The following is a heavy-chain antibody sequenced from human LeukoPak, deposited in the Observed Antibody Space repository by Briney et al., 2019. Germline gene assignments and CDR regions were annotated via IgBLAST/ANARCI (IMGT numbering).Heavy chain of an antibody. CDR3: AGDAQSNYDFWSGYFPIDY. CDR1: GFTFSSYS. V-gene: IGHV3-21*01. D-gene: IGHD3-3*01. J-gene: IGHJ4*02. Sequence: GGSLRLSCAASGFTFSSYSMNWVRQAPGKGLEWVSSISSSSSYIYYADSVKGRFTISRDNAKNSLYLQMNSLRAEDTAVYYCAGDAQSNYDFWSGYFPIDYWGQGTLVTVSS. CDR2: ISSSSSYI.